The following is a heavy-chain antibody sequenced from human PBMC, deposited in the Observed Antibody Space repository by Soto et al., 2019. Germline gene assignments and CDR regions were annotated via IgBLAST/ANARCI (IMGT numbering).Heavy chain of an antibody. J-gene: IGHJ4*02. Sequence: QVHVVESGGGLVKPGGSLRLSCAASGFRFGDSYMSWIRQAPGKGLEWVSYISGGSSYTNYADSAEGRFTTSRDNAKGLMFLQMNSLRADDTAVYYCAKTIVAASGYYFDHWGQGNMVTVSS. D-gene: IGHD2-21*01. CDR3: AKTIVAASGYYFDH. V-gene: IGHV3-11*06. CDR1: GFRFGDSY. CDR2: ISGGSSYT.